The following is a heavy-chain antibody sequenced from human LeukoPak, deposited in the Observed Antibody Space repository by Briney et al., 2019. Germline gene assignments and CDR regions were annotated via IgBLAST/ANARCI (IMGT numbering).Heavy chain of an antibody. CDR3: AKQVLLWFGEPIRPLVDY. CDR2: ISWNSGSI. V-gene: IGHV3-9*01. Sequence: GGSLRLSCAASGFTFDDYAMHWVRHAPGKGLEWVSGISWNSGSIGYADSVKGRFTISRDNAKNSLYLQMNSLRAEDTALYYCAKQVLLWFGEPIRPLVDYWGQGTLVTVSS. D-gene: IGHD3-10*01. J-gene: IGHJ4*02. CDR1: GFTFDDYA.